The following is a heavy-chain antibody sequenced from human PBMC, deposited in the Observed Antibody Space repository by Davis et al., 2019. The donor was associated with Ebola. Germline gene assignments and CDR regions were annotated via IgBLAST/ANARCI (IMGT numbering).Heavy chain of an antibody. J-gene: IGHJ4*02. CDR3: ARDGYGDYVDY. V-gene: IGHV3-74*01. Sequence: GESLKISCKASGFTFSTYWMHWVRQAPGKGLEWVSRINEDGRTRDYAASVKGRFTISRDNAKNSLYLQMNSLRDEDTAVYYCARDGYGDYVDYWGQGTLVTVSS. CDR2: INEDGRTR. D-gene: IGHD4-17*01. CDR1: GFTFSTYW.